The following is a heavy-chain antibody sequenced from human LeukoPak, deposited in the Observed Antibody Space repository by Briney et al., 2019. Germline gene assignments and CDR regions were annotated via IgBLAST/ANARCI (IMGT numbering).Heavy chain of an antibody. J-gene: IGHJ4*02. D-gene: IGHD4-17*01. V-gene: IGHV3-23*01. Sequence: GGSLRLSCAASALTFSRSAMSWVRQAPGKGLEWVSVISGGGGITNYADSVKGRFTISRDNSNNTLSLQMNSLRVKDTAVYYCAKGGSTVTTEDVVDYWGQGTLVTVSS. CDR3: AKGGSTVTTEDVVDY. CDR2: ISGGGGIT. CDR1: ALTFSRSA.